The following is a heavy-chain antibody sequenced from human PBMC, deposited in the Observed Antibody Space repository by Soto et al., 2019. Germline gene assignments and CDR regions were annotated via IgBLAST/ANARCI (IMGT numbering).Heavy chain of an antibody. Sequence: QPGGSLRLSCAASGFTFSNYAMHWFRQAPGKGLEWVAVISYDGSNKFYADSVKGRFTISRDNSKNTLYLQMNSLRAEDTAVYYCARGGSYYDSSGYYRPFDYWGQGTLVTVSS. D-gene: IGHD3-22*01. CDR3: ARGGSYYDSSGYYRPFDY. CDR2: ISYDGSNK. J-gene: IGHJ4*02. V-gene: IGHV3-30-3*01. CDR1: GFTFSNYA.